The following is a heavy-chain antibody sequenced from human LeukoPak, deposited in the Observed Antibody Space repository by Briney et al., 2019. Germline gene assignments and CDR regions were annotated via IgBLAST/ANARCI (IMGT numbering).Heavy chain of an antibody. CDR2: INPGGGNT. CDR1: GYTFTNYY. J-gene: IGHJ4*02. CDR3: AREEYCTNGVCYSFLFGY. V-gene: IGHV1-46*01. Sequence: ASVKVSCKASGYTFTNYYIHWVRQAPGQGLEWMGLINPGGGNTNYAQNFQGRVTMTRDTSASTAYMELSSLRSEDTAVYYCAREEYCTNGVCYSFLFGYWGQGTLVTVSS. D-gene: IGHD2-8*01.